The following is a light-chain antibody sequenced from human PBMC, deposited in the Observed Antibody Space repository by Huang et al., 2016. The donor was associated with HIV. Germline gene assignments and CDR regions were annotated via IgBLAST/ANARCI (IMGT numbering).Light chain of an antibody. CDR3: QQYGSSPGT. Sequence: EIVLTQSPGTLSLSPGEKTTLPCRARQSVSSSYLAWYQQKPGQAPRLLIYGASTRATGIPGRFSGSGSGTDFTLTISRLQPEDFAVYYCQQYGSSPGTFGQGTKVEVK. J-gene: IGKJ1*01. CDR2: GAS. CDR1: QSVSSSY. V-gene: IGKV3-20*01.